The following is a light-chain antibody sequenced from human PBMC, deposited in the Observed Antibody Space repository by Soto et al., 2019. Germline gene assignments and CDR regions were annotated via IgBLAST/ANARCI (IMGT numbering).Light chain of an antibody. CDR1: QSVRSY. CDR2: DAS. CDR3: QQRSSWPLT. V-gene: IGKV3-11*01. J-gene: IGKJ4*01. Sequence: EIVLTQSPATLSLSPGERATLSCRAGQSVRSYLAWYQQKPGQSPRLLIYDASNRATGIPARFSGSGSGTDFTLTITSLETEDSAVYYGQQRSSWPLTFGGGTKVEIK.